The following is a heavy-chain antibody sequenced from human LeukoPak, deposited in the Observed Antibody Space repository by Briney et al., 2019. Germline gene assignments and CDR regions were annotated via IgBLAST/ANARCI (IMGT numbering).Heavy chain of an antibody. CDR3: ARDVHYTSSKPGWPFDV. CDR2: ISSDGSDK. V-gene: IGHV3-30*15. CDR1: GFTFSEYA. J-gene: IGHJ3*01. D-gene: IGHD1-1*01. Sequence: GRSLRLSCIASGFTFSEYAMHWVRQAPGNGPELVAFISSDGSDKYYADSVKGRFTISRDNSKSTLYLQMSSLRPDDTAVFSCARDVHYTSSKPGWPFDVWGQGTVVTVSS.